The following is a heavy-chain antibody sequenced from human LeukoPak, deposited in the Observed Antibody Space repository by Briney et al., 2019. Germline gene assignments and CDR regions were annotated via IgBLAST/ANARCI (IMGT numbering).Heavy chain of an antibody. D-gene: IGHD2-15*01. CDR3: AKDHLVAARRTWFDP. J-gene: IGHJ5*02. CDR2: ISYDGSNK. CDR1: GFTFSSYG. V-gene: IGHV3-30*18. Sequence: GGSLRLSCAASGFTFSSYGMHWVRQAPGKGLEWVAVISYDGSNKYYADSVKGRFTISRDNSKNTLYLQMNSLRVEDTAVYYCAKDHLVAARRTWFDPWGQGTLVTVSS.